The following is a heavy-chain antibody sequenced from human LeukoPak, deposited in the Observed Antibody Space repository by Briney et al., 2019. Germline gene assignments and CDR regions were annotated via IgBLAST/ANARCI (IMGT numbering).Heavy chain of an antibody. D-gene: IGHD3-3*01. V-gene: IGHV1-8*01. CDR3: ARGFGFGRTIFGVPRRHYFDY. CDR2: MNPNSGNT. CDR1: GYTFTSYD. Sequence: ASVKVSCKASGYTFTSYDINWVRQATGQGLEWMGWMNPNSGNTGYAQKFQGRVTMTRNTSISTAYMELSSLRSEDTAVYYCARGFGFGRTIFGVPRRHYFDYWGQGTLVTVSS. J-gene: IGHJ4*02.